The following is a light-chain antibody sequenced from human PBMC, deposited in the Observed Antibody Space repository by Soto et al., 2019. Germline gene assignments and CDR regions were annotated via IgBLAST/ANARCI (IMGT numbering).Light chain of an antibody. Sequence: EIVLTQSPDTLSLSPGERATPSCRASQSVSSGSLAWYQQKPGQAPRLLISGASSRATGIPDRFSGSGSGTDFTLTISRLEPEDFAVYYCQQYGTSPRTFGQGTKVEIK. CDR3: QQYGTSPRT. J-gene: IGKJ1*01. CDR1: QSVSSGS. CDR2: GAS. V-gene: IGKV3-20*01.